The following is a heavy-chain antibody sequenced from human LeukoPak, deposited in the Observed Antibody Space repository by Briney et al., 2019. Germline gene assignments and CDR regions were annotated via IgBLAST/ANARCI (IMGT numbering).Heavy chain of an antibody. CDR3: ARFTASSGWPQLYGLDP. CDR2: MNPNSGNT. J-gene: IGHJ5*02. V-gene: IGHV1-8*01. CDR1: GYTFTSYD. D-gene: IGHD6-19*01. Sequence: ASVKVSCKASGYTFTSYDINWVRQATGQGLEWMGWMNPNSGNTGYAQKSQGRVTMTRNTSISTAYMELSSLRSEDTAVYYCARFTASSGWPQLYGLDPWGQGTLVTVSS.